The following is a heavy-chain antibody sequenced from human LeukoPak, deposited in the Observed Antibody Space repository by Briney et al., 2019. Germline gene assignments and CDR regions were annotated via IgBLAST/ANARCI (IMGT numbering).Heavy chain of an antibody. J-gene: IGHJ4*02. CDR3: AKNAGYSYGLYYFDY. V-gene: IGHV3-23*01. Sequence: GGSLRLSCAASGFTVSSNYMTWVRQAPGKGLEWVSAISSSGDITYYPDSLKGRFTISRDNSKNTVYLQMDSLRADDSAVYYCAKNAGYSYGLYYFDYWGQGALVTVSS. CDR1: GFTVSSNY. D-gene: IGHD5-18*01. CDR2: ISSSGDIT.